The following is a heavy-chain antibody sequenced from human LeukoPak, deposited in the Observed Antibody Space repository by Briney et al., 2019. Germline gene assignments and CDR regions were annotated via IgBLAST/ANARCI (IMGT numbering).Heavy chain of an antibody. CDR1: GGSISSSSYY. CDR3: ARAGGNSGYGGRGAFDI. D-gene: IGHD5-12*01. Sequence: PSETLSLTCTVSGGSISSSSYYWGWIRQPPGKGLEWIGSIYYSGSTYYNPSLKSRVTISVDTSKNQFSLKLSSVTAADTAAYYCARAGGNSGYGGRGAFDIWGQGTMVTVSS. CDR2: IYYSGST. V-gene: IGHV4-39*07. J-gene: IGHJ3*02.